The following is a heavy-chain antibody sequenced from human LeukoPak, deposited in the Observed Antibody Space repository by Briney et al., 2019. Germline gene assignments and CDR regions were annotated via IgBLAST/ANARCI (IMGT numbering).Heavy chain of an antibody. CDR1: GGSISSGSYY. CDR2: FYTSGST. Sequence: SETLSLTCTVSGGSISSGSYYWSWVRQPAGKGLEWIGRFYTSGSTDYNPSLKSRVTISVDTSKNQFSLKLSSVTAADTAVYYCAREGEYSNRLDPWGQGTLVTVSS. D-gene: IGHD4-11*01. CDR3: AREGEYSNRLDP. J-gene: IGHJ5*02. V-gene: IGHV4-61*02.